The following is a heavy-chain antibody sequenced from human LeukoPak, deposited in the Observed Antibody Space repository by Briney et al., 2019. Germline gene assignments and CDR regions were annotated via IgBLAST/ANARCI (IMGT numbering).Heavy chain of an antibody. D-gene: IGHD5-12*01. CDR2: MKPNSGNT. J-gene: IGHJ4*02. Sequence: ASVKVSCKASGYTFTSYDINWVRQATGQGLEWMGWMKPNSGNTGYAQKLQGRVTMTTDTSTSTAYMELGSLRSDDTAVYYCARTSHYVDIAATIPYGIYYFDYWGQGTLVTVSS. CDR3: ARTSHYVDIAATIPYGIYYFDY. CDR1: GYTFTSYD. V-gene: IGHV1-8*01.